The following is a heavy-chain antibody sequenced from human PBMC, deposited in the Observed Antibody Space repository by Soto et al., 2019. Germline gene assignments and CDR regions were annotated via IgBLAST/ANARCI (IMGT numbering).Heavy chain of an antibody. V-gene: IGHV3-7*01. J-gene: IGHJ6*03. D-gene: IGHD3-10*01. Sequence: GGSLRLSCAASGFTFSSYWMSWVRQAPGKGLEWVANIKQDGSEKYYVDSVKGRFTISRDNAKNSLYLQMNSLRAEDTAVYYCARDRPYFYGSVSDYYYYYMDVWGKGTTVTVSS. CDR1: GFTFSSYW. CDR3: ARDRPYFYGSVSDYYYYYMDV. CDR2: IKQDGSEK.